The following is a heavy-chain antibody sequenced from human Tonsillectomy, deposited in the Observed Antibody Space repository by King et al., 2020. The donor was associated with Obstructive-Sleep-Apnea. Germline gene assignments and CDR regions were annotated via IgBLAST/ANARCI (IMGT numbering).Heavy chain of an antibody. CDR3: ARASRHYCSGGSCYSGFDY. D-gene: IGHD2-15*01. Sequence: QLVQSGAEVKKPGASVKVSCKASGYTFTSYGISWVRQAPGQGLEWMGWISAYNGNTNYAQKLQGRVTMTTDTSTSTAYMELRSLRSDDTAVYYCARASRHYCSGGSCYSGFDYWGQGTLVTVSS. CDR2: ISAYNGNT. J-gene: IGHJ4*02. V-gene: IGHV1-18*04. CDR1: GYTFTSYG.